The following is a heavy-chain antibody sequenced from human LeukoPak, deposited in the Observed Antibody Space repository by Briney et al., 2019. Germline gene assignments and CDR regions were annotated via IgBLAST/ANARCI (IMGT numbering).Heavy chain of an antibody. CDR1: GFTFDDYA. D-gene: IGHD5-18*01. CDR3: AKDAMVTADYYYYYMDV. Sequence: GRSLRLSCAASGFTFDDYAMHWVRQAPGKGLEWVSGISWNSGSIGYADSVKGRFTISRDNAKNSLYLQMNSLRAEDTALYYCAKDAMVTADYYYYYMDVWGKGTMVTVSS. V-gene: IGHV3-9*01. CDR2: ISWNSGSI. J-gene: IGHJ6*03.